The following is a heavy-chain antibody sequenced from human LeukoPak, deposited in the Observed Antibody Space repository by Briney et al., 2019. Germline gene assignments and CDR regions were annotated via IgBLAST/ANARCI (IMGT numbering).Heavy chain of an antibody. CDR1: GGTFSSYA. CDR3: VRVSSGWSQHFDY. D-gene: IGHD6-19*01. V-gene: IGHV1-69*13. J-gene: IGHJ4*02. CDR2: IIPIFGTA. Sequence: GASVKVSCKASGGTFSSYAISWVRQAPGQGLEWMGGIIPIFGTANYAQKFQGRVTITADESTSTAYMELSSLRSEDTAVYYCVRVSSGWSQHFDYWGQGTLVTVSS.